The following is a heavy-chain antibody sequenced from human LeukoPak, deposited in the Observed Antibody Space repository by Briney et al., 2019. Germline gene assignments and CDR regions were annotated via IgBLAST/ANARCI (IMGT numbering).Heavy chain of an antibody. CDR2: IYYTGST. V-gene: IGHV4-59*01. CDR1: GGSISSYY. J-gene: IGHJ4*02. Sequence: SETLSLTCTVSGGSISSYYWSWIRQPPGKGLVWIGYIYYTGSTNYNPSLTSRVNISVDTSKNQFFLNLTSVTAADTAVYYCARWGSIAVARFDYWGQGTLVTVSS. CDR3: ARWGSIAVARFDY. D-gene: IGHD6-6*01.